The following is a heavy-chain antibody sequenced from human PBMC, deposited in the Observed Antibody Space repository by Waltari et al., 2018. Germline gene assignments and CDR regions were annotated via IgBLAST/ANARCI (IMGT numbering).Heavy chain of an antibody. V-gene: IGHV4-34*01. Sequence: QVQLQQWGAGLLKPSETLSLTCAVYGGSFSGYYWSWIRQPPGKGLEWIGEINHSGSTNNNPSLKSRVTISVDTSKNQFSLKLSSVTAADTAVYYCARVRPIAAHPRILMSWFDPWGQGTLVTVSS. J-gene: IGHJ5*02. CDR2: INHSGST. D-gene: IGHD6-6*01. CDR3: ARVRPIAAHPRILMSWFDP. CDR1: GGSFSGYY.